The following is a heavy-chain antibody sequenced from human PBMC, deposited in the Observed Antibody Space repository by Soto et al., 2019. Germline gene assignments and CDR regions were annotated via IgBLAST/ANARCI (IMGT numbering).Heavy chain of an antibody. V-gene: IGHV3-30*18. CDR3: AKDHLETTVTTPSY. D-gene: IGHD4-17*01. Sequence: LRLSCAASGFTFSSYGMHWVRQAPGKGLEWVAVISYDGNNKYYADSVKGRFTISRDNFKNTLYLQMDSLRAEDTAMYYCAKDHLETTVTTPSYWGQGTLVTVSS. CDR2: ISYDGNNK. CDR1: GFTFSSYG. J-gene: IGHJ4*02.